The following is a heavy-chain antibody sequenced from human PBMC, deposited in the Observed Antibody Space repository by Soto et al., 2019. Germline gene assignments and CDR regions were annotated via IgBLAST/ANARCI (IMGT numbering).Heavy chain of an antibody. V-gene: IGHV4-39*01. D-gene: IGHD4-4*01. Sequence: SETLSLTCTVSGGSISSSSYYWGWIRQPPGKGLEWIGSIYYSGSTYYNPSLKSRVTISVDTSKNQFSLKLSSVTAADTAVYYCARRLIGGNYSPYYYGMDVWGQGTTVTVSS. J-gene: IGHJ6*02. CDR2: IYYSGST. CDR1: GGSISSSSYY. CDR3: ARRLIGGNYSPYYYGMDV.